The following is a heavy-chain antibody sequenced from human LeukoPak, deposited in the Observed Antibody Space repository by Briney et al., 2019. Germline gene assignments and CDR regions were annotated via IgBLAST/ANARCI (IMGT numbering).Heavy chain of an antibody. CDR2: IKSNSHGGTT. CDR1: GFTFSSYS. J-gene: IGHJ6*03. Sequence: PGGSLRLSCAASGFTFSSYSMNWVRQAPGKGLEWIGRIKSNSHGGTTDDAPPVKGRFTISRDDSKNTLYLQMNSLKTEDTAIYYCTTEINGVSNYNSYYMDVWGKGTTVTISS. D-gene: IGHD7-27*01. CDR3: TTEINGVSNYNSYYMDV. V-gene: IGHV3-15*01.